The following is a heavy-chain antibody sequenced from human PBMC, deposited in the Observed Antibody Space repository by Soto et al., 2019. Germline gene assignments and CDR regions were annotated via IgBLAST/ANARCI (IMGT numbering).Heavy chain of an antibody. Sequence: TLSLTCTVSGCSISSGGYYWSWIRQHPGKGLEWIGYIYYSGSTYYNPSLKSRVTISVDTSKNQFSLKLSSVTAADTAVYYCARGEYSSSSRDYYYGMDVWGQGTTVTVSS. CDR3: ARGEYSSSSRDYYYGMDV. D-gene: IGHD6-6*01. J-gene: IGHJ6*02. CDR2: IYYSGST. CDR1: GCSISSGGYY. V-gene: IGHV4-31*03.